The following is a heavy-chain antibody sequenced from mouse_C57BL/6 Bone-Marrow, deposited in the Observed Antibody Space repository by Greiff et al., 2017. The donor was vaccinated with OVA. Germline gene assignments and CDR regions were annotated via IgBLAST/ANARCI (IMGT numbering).Heavy chain of an antibody. Sequence: QVQLQQPGAELVMPGASVKLSCKASGYTFTSYWMHWVKQRPGPGLEWIGEIDPSDSYTNYNQKFKGKSTLTVDKSSSTAYMQLSSLTSEDSAVYYCARKEYPYYFDYWGQGTTLTVSS. J-gene: IGHJ2*01. CDR3: ARKEYPYYFDY. CDR2: IDPSDSYT. D-gene: IGHD5-1*01. CDR1: GYTFTSYW. V-gene: IGHV1-69*01.